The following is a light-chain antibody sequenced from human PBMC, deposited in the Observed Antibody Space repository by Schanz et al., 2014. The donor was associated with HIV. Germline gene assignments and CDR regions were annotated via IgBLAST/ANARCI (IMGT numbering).Light chain of an antibody. V-gene: IGKV1-9*01. CDR2: SAS. J-gene: IGKJ2*01. Sequence: DIQMTQSPSSLSASVGDRVTITCRASQDFRTYLAWYQQKPGQAPNLLIYSASTLHSGVPSRFSGSGSGTDFTLTINGLQPDDFATYYCQQLNSFPYTFGQGTMLEI. CDR3: QQLNSFPYT. CDR1: QDFRTY.